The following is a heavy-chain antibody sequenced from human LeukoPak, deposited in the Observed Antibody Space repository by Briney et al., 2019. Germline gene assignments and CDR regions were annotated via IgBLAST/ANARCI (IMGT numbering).Heavy chain of an antibody. CDR2: ISSSSSTI. CDR1: GFTFSSYS. CDR3: ARDCRGKLLLRQYNWFDP. J-gene: IGHJ5*02. V-gene: IGHV3-48*04. D-gene: IGHD2-15*01. Sequence: AGGSLRLSCAASGFTFSSYSMNWVRQAPGKGLEWVSYISSSSSTIYYADSVKGRSTISRDNAKNSLYLQMNSLRAEDTAVYYCARDCRGKLLLRQYNWFDPWGQGTLVTVSS.